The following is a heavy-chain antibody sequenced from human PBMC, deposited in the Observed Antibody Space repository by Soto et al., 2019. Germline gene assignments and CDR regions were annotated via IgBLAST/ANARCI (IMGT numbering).Heavy chain of an antibody. CDR2: IYYSGST. D-gene: IGHD4-17*01. V-gene: IGHV4-31*03. CDR3: ARGLSVTLFDN. Sequence: QVQLQESGPGLVKPSQTLSLTCTVSGGSISTGGYYWTWIRQHPGKGLEWIGYIYYSGSTYYNPSLKSRVSISVDTSKNQFSLKLSSVTAADTAVYYCARGLSVTLFDNWGQGTLVTVSS. CDR1: GGSISTGGYY. J-gene: IGHJ4*02.